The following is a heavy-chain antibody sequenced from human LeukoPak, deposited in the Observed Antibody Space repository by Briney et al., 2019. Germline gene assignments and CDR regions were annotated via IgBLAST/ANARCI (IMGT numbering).Heavy chain of an antibody. D-gene: IGHD2-2*01. J-gene: IGHJ4*02. CDR1: GFTFSSYW. CDR3: ARGSNSYPYCYDY. Sequence: GSLRLSCAASGFTFSSYWMSWVRQAPGKGLEWVTNIKRDESEIYYVDSVKGRFTVSRDNAKNSLSLQMNSLRAEDTAVYYCARGSNSYPYCYDYWGQGVLVTVSS. V-gene: IGHV3-7*04. CDR2: IKRDESEI.